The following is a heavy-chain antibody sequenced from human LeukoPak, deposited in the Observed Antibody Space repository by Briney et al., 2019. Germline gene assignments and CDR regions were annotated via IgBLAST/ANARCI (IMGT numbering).Heavy chain of an antibody. D-gene: IGHD2-21*01. CDR3: LTIVETDLDAFDI. CDR2: ISYDGNNK. Sequence: GGSLRLSCAASGFTFSTYAIHWVRHAPRKGLEWVAVISYDGNNKYYADSVKGRFSISKDNSKNTLYLQMNCLRTEDTAVYYCLTIVETDLDAFDIWGQGTKVTVS. CDR1: GFTFSTYA. V-gene: IGHV3-30-3*01. J-gene: IGHJ3*02.